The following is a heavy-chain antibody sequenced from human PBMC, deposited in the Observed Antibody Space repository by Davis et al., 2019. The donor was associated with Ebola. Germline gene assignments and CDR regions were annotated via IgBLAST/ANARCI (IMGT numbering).Heavy chain of an antibody. CDR3: ARGRGHYESSGGDF. J-gene: IGHJ4*02. V-gene: IGHV1-3*01. CDR1: GYTFTTSP. Sequence: ASVKVSCKASGYTFTTSPIHWVRQAPGQGLEWMGWITAHNGKTNYAQKFQGRVTMTRDTSTRTVYMELSSLRSEDTAVYYCARGRGHYESSGGDFWGQGTLVTVSS. CDR2: ITAHNGKT. D-gene: IGHD3-22*01.